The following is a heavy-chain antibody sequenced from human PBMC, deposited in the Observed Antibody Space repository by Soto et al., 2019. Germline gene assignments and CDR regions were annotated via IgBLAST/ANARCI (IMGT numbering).Heavy chain of an antibody. CDR3: ARDRDIVLVPAATMNWFDP. Sequence: QVQLVQSGAEVKKPGSSVKVSCKASGGTFSSYAISWVRQAPGQGLEWMGGIIHSFGTANYAQKFQGRVTITADESTITAYMELSSLRSEDTAVYYCARDRDIVLVPAATMNWFDPWGQGTLVTVSS. J-gene: IGHJ5*02. CDR2: IIHSFGTA. CDR1: GGTFSSYA. V-gene: IGHV1-69*12. D-gene: IGHD2-2*01.